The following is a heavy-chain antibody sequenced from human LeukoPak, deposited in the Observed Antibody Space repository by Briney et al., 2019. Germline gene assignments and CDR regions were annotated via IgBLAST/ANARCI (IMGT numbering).Heavy chain of an antibody. J-gene: IGHJ4*02. D-gene: IGHD6-19*01. CDR2: IYSGGAT. CDR3: ARGRFSGPDDY. Sequence: GGSLRLSCAVSEFNVSSNYMNWVRQAPGKGLEWVSVIYSGGATYYADSVRGRFTISRDNSRNMVSLQMTSLGAEDTAVYYCARGRFSGPDDYWGQGTLVTVSS. V-gene: IGHV3-53*01. CDR1: EFNVSSNY.